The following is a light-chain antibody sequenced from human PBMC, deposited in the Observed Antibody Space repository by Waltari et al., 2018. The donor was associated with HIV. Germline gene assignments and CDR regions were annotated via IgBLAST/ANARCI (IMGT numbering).Light chain of an antibody. CDR1: TRHIGFYSL. V-gene: IGLV2-14*01. J-gene: IGLJ3*02. CDR3: SSYTSGDTVL. CDR2: GVT. Sequence: QSALTQPASVSGSPGQSLTISCTGTTRHIGFYSLVSWYRQYPGKAPQLIIYGVTSRPSGVSSRFSGSKSGNTASLTISGLHVDDEADYYCSSYTSGDTVLFGGGTKLTVL.